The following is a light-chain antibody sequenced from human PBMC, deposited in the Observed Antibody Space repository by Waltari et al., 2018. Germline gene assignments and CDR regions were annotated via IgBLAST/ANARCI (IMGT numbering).Light chain of an antibody. Sequence: QPVLTQPPSVSATPGPRVTISCSGSSSRIGPISWFQQLPGAAPKLLIFSNNHRPSGVPDRFSGSRSGTSASLAISGLQSADEADYYCASRDDSLNALVMFGGGTKLTVL. CDR1: SSRIGP. CDR2: SNN. V-gene: IGLV1-44*01. CDR3: ASRDDSLNALVM. J-gene: IGLJ3*02.